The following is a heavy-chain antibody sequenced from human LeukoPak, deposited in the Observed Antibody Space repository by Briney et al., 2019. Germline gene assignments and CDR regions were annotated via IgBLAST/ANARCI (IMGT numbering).Heavy chain of an antibody. CDR2: IYYSGST. V-gene: IGHV4-59*01. J-gene: IGHJ4*02. Sequence: TSETLSLTCTVSGGSISSYYWSWIRPPPGKGLEWIGYIYYSGSTNYNPSLKSRVTISVDTSKNQFSLKLSSVTAADTAVYYCAGEPGIAAAGTLGYWGQGTLVTVSS. CDR1: GGSISSYY. CDR3: AGEPGIAAAGTLGY. D-gene: IGHD6-13*01.